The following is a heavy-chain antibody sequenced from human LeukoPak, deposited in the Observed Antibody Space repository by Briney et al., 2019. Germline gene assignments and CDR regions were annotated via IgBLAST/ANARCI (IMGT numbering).Heavy chain of an antibody. D-gene: IGHD5-24*01. CDR1: GCTFSSYA. Sequence: SVKVSCKASGCTFSSYAISWVRQAPGQGLEWMGRIIPILGIANYAQKFQGRVTITADKSTSTAYMELSSLRSEDTAVYYCARAMANGDYWGQGTLVTVSS. J-gene: IGHJ4*02. CDR3: ARAMANGDY. CDR2: IIPILGIA. V-gene: IGHV1-69*04.